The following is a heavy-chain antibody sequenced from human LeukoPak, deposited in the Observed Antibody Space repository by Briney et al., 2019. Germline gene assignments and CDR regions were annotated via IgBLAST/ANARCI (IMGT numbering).Heavy chain of an antibody. V-gene: IGHV1-2*02. Sequence: ASVKISCKASGYTFTGYYMHWVRQAPGQGLEWMGWINPNSGGTNYAQKFQGRVTMTREKSISTAYMELSRLRSDDTAVYYCAREGSGDKSLNFDYWGQGTLVTVSS. CDR3: AREGSGDKSLNFDY. CDR1: GYTFTGYY. J-gene: IGHJ4*02. D-gene: IGHD6-25*01. CDR2: INPNSGGT.